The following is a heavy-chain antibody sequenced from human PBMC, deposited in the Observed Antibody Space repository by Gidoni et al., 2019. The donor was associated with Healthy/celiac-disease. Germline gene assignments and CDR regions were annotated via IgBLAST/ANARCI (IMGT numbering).Heavy chain of an antibody. V-gene: IGHV3-73*01. Sequence: EVQLVASGGGLVQPGGSLNLSCAASGFTFSGSAMHWVRQASGKGREWVGRIRSKANSYATAYGAAVKGRFTISRDDSKNTAYLQMNSLKTEDTAVYYCTRVQGGIAVAGSNYYYYYYMDVWGKGTTVTVSS. CDR1: GFTFSGSA. CDR3: TRVQGGIAVAGSNYYYYYYMDV. CDR2: IRSKANSYAT. D-gene: IGHD6-19*01. J-gene: IGHJ6*03.